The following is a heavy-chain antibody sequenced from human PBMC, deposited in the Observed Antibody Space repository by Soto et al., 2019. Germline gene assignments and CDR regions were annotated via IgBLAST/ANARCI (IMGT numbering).Heavy chain of an antibody. CDR2: INHSGST. V-gene: IGHV4-34*01. J-gene: IGHJ5*02. Sequence: SETLSLTCAVYGGSFSGYYWSWIRQPPGKGLEWIGEINHSGSTNYNPSLKSRVTISVDTSKNQFSLKLSSVTAADTAVYYCAGALRYCSGGSCYFNWFDPWGQGTLVTVSS. CDR1: GGSFSGYY. CDR3: AGALRYCSGGSCYFNWFDP. D-gene: IGHD2-15*01.